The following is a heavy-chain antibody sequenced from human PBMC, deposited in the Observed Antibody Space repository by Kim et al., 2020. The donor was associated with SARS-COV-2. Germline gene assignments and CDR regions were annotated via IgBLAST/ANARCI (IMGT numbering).Heavy chain of an antibody. CDR3: ASLSTY. Sequence: DGINKYYADSVKGRFTISRDNSKNTLYLQMNSLRAEDTAVYYCASLSTYWGQGTLVTVSS. J-gene: IGHJ4*02. CDR2: DGINK. V-gene: IGHV3-30*01.